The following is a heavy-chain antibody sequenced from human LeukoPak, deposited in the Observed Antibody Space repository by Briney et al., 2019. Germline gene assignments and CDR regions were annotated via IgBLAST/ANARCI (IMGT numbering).Heavy chain of an antibody. CDR1: GYTLTELS. V-gene: IGHV1-24*01. D-gene: IGHD1-26*01. CDR2: SDPEDGET. Sequence: VASVKVSCKVSGYTLTELSIHWVRQAPGKGLEWMGGSDPEDGETIYAQKFQGRVTMTEDTSTDTAYMELSSLRSEDTAVYYCATWDVPETSYYYYGMDVWGQGTTVTVSS. J-gene: IGHJ6*02. CDR3: ATWDVPETSYYYYGMDV.